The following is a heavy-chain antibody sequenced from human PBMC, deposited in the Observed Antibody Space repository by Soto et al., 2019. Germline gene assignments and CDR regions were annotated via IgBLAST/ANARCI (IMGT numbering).Heavy chain of an antibody. CDR2: ISAYNGNT. J-gene: IGHJ6*02. V-gene: IGHV1-18*01. CDR1: GYTFTSYG. CDR3: ARDGGDSGSYYYYYGMDV. D-gene: IGHD1-26*01. Sequence: QVQLVQSGAEVKKPGASVKVSCKASGYTFTSYGISWVRQAPGQGLEWMGWISAYNGNTNYAQKLKGRVTMTTDTSTNTAYMELRSLRSDDTAVYYCARDGGDSGSYYYYYGMDVWGQGTTVTVSS.